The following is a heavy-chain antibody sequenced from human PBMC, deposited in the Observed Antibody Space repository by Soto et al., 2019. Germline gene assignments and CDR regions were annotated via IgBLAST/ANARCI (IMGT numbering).Heavy chain of an antibody. CDR2: INSDGSST. D-gene: IGHD2-15*01. CDR1: GFTFSRFW. J-gene: IGHJ6*02. CDR3: ARAGGSCSGGSCTQTYFYGMDV. Sequence: EVQLVESGGGLVQRGGSLRVSCAASGFTFSRFWMHWVRQAPGMGLVWVSRINSDGSSTNYADSVKGRFTIARNNAKNTLYLQMNSLRVEDTAVYYCARAGGSCSGGSCTQTYFYGMDVWGQGTTVPVSS. V-gene: IGHV3-74*01.